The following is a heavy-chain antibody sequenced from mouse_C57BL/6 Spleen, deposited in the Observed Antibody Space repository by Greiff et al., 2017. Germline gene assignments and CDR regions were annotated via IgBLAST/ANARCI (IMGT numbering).Heavy chain of an antibody. J-gene: IGHJ2*01. D-gene: IGHD1-1*01. V-gene: IGHV1-53*01. CDR1: GYTFTSYW. CDR2: INPSNGGT. Sequence: QVQLKESGTELVKPGASVKLSCKASGYTFTSYWMHWVKQRPGQGLEWIGNINPSNGGTNYNEKFKSKATLTVDKSSSTAYMQLSSLTSEDSAVYYCARDGSRGGYFDYWGQGTTLTVSS. CDR3: ARDGSRGGYFDY.